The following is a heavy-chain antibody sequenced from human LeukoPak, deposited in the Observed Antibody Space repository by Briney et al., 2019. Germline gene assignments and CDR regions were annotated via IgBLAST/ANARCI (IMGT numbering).Heavy chain of an antibody. V-gene: IGHV1-18*01. CDR2: ISVYNGNT. CDR1: GYTFTSYG. D-gene: IGHD3-10*02. CDR3: ARESIDCDCSGGYNY. Sequence: ASVKVSCKASGYTFTSYGISWVRQAPGQGLEWMGWISVYNGNTNYAQKLQGRVTMTTDASTRTAYMELRSLRSDDTAVYYCARESIDCDCSGGYNYWGQGTLVTVSS. J-gene: IGHJ4*02.